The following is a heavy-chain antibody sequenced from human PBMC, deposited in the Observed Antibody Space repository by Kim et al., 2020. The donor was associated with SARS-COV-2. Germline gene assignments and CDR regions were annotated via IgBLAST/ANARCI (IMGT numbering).Heavy chain of an antibody. CDR2: TYYRSKWSN. Sequence: SQTLSLTCAISGDSVSSNSAVWDWLRQSPSGGLEWLGSTYYRSKWSNDYAVSVKRRITINPDTSKNQFSLQLNSVTPEDTAVYYCARERVAAAGRVFDYWGQGTLVTVSS. CDR1: GDSVSSNSAV. J-gene: IGHJ4*02. D-gene: IGHD6-13*01. CDR3: ARERVAAAGRVFDY. V-gene: IGHV6-1*01.